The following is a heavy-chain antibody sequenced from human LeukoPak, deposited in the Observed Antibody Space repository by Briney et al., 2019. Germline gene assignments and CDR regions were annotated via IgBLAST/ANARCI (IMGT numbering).Heavy chain of an antibody. V-gene: IGHV3-13*01. J-gene: IGHJ4*02. Sequence: PGGSLRLSCAVSGFTFSSYYMSWVRQAPGKSLEWVSGIYSAGDTYYPASVKSRFTISRENAKNSLYLQLNSLRAGDTAVYYCARGIVGARGFEYWGQGTLVTVSS. D-gene: IGHD1-26*01. CDR1: GFTFSSYY. CDR3: ARGIVGARGFEY. CDR2: IYSAGDT.